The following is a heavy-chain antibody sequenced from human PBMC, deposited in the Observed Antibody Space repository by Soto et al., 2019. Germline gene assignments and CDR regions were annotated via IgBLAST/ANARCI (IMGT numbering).Heavy chain of an antibody. CDR1: GFTFSTYT. V-gene: IGHV3-21*01. J-gene: IGHJ4*02. CDR2: ISSSSNYI. D-gene: IGHD1-26*01. Sequence: GGSLRLSCAASGFTFSTYTMSWVRQAPGKGLEWVSSISSSSNYIYYADSVKGRFTISRDNAKNSLYLQMNSLRAEDTAVYYCARVGAYRDFDYWCQGTLVTVSS. CDR3: ARVGAYRDFDY.